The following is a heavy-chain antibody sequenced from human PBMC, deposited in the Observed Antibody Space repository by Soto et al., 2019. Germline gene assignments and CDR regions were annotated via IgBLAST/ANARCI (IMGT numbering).Heavy chain of an antibody. D-gene: IGHD3-10*01. V-gene: IGHV1-18*01. CDR3: ARLPTMVRGVLGLDY. CDR2: ISPYNGNT. J-gene: IGHJ4*02. CDR1: GYTFTSYG. Sequence: ASVKVSCKASGYTFTSYGISWVRQAPGQGLEWMGRISPYNGNTNYAQKLQGRVTMTADKSTSTAYMELSSLRSDDTAVYYCARLPTMVRGVLGLDYWGQGTLVIVSS.